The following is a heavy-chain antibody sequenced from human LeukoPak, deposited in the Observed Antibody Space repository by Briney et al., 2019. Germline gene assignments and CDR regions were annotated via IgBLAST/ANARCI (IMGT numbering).Heavy chain of an antibody. Sequence: PGGSLRLSCAASGFTFSNAWMNWLRQAPGKGLEWVGRIKSKVDGGTTDYAAFVKGRFTISRDDAKNTAYRQMNSLKIEDTAVYYCNTGGYYFDYWGQGTLVTVSS. CDR1: GFTFSNAW. D-gene: IGHD3-16*01. CDR3: NTGGYYFDY. CDR2: IKSKVDGGTT. J-gene: IGHJ4*02. V-gene: IGHV3-15*01.